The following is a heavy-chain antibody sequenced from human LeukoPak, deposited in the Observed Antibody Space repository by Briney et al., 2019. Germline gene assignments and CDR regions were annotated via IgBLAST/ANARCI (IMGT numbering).Heavy chain of an antibody. J-gene: IGHJ4*02. CDR2: IKQDGSEK. D-gene: IGHD3-16*02. V-gene: IGHV3-7*01. Sequence: GGSLRLSCAASGFTFSSYWMSCVRQAPGKGREWVANIKQDGSEKYYVDSVKGRFTISRDNDKNSLFLQMTSLRAEDTAVYYCARVGGRYSPLGYWGQGTLVTVSS. CDR1: GFTFSSYW. CDR3: ARVGGRYSPLGY.